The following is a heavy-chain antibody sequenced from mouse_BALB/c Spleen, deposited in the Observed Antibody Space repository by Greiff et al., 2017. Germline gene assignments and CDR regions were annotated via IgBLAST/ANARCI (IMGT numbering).Heavy chain of an antibody. CDR3: ARCGGNYPYYFDY. V-gene: IGHV1S81*02. CDR2: INPSNGRT. J-gene: IGHJ2*01. D-gene: IGHD1-1*02. Sequence: QVQLQQPGAELVKPGASVKLSCKASGYTFTSYWMHWVKQRPGQGLEWIGEINPSNGRTNYNEKFKSKATLTVDKSSSTAYMQLSSLTSEDSAVYYCARCGGNYPYYFDYWGQGTTLTVSS. CDR1: GYTFTSYW.